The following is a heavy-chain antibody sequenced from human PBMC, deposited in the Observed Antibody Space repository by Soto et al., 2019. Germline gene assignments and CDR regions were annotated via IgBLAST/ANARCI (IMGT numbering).Heavy chain of an antibody. D-gene: IGHD2-2*01. V-gene: IGHV4-59*08. CDR1: GGSISSYY. CDR3: ARHVPYCSDTSHCAYGMDL. CDR2: IYYSGST. J-gene: IGHJ6*02. Sequence: SETLSLTCTVSGGSISSYYWSWIRQPPGKGLEWIGYIYYSGSTNYNPSLKRRVTISVDTSKNQFSLKLSSVTAADTAVYYCARHVPYCSDTSHCAYGMDLWGQGTTVTVSS.